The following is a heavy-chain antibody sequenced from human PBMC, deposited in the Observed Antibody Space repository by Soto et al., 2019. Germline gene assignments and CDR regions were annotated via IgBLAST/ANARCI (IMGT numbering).Heavy chain of an antibody. J-gene: IGHJ5*01. V-gene: IGHV3-21*01. CDR1: GFTFSSYS. CDR3: PRDFSTDLHS. D-gene: IGHD3-3*01. Sequence: EVQLVESGGGLVKPGGSLRLSCAASGFTFSSYSMNWVRQAPGKGLEWVSSISSSSSYIYYADSVKGRFTISRDNAKNALYLKMNGLRAEDRPVYYFPRDFSTDLHSGGRGPLVTAPS. CDR2: ISSSSSYI.